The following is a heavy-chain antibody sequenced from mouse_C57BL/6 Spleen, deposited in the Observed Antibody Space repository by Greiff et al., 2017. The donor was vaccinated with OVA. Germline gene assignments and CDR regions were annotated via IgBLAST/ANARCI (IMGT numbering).Heavy chain of an antibody. Sequence: EVKVVESGGGLVKPGGSLKLSCAASGFTFSSYAMSWVRQTPEKRLEWVATISDGGSYTYYPDNVKGRFTISRDNAKNNLYLQMSHLKSEDTAMYYCARDRRVTTFDYWGQGTTLTVSS. CDR3: ARDRRVTTFDY. D-gene: IGHD2-1*01. V-gene: IGHV5-4*01. J-gene: IGHJ2*01. CDR1: GFTFSSYA. CDR2: ISDGGSYT.